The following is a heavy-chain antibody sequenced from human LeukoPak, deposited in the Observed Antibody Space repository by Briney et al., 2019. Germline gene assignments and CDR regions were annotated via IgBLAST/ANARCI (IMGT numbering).Heavy chain of an antibody. Sequence: PGGSLRLSCAASGFTFSRSWMTWVRQAPGKGLEWVASINEDGGEIHYVDSVKGRFTISRDNAKNTLYLQMNSLNPEDTAVYYCARDSYYDFWTGSLGAFDIWGQGTMVTVSS. J-gene: IGHJ3*02. V-gene: IGHV3-7*01. D-gene: IGHD3-3*01. CDR3: ARDSYYDFWTGSLGAFDI. CDR2: INEDGGEI. CDR1: GFTFSRSW.